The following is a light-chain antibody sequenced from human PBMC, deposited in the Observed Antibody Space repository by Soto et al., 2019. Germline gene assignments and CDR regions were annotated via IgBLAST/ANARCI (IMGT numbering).Light chain of an antibody. CDR3: SSYTRSSTPV. Sequence: QSVLTQPASVSGSPGQSITISCTGTSRDVGGYNYVSWYQQHPGKAPKLMIYEVSNRPSGVSNRFSGSKSGNTASLTNSGLQSEDEADYYCSSYTRSSTPVFGTGTKLTAL. CDR1: SRDVGGYNY. V-gene: IGLV2-14*01. J-gene: IGLJ1*01. CDR2: EVS.